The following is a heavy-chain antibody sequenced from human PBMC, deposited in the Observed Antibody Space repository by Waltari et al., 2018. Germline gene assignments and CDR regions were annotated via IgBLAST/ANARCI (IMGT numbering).Heavy chain of an antibody. V-gene: IGHV1-69*02. CDR2: IIPILGIA. D-gene: IGHD2-15*01. CDR3: MVAAYYYYGMDV. J-gene: IGHJ6*02. CDR1: GGTFSSYT. Sequence: QVQLVQSGAEVKKPGSSVKVSCKASGGTFSSYTISWVRQAPGQGLEWMGSIIPILGIANYAQKFHGRVTITADKSTSTAYMELSSLRSEDTAVYYCMVAAYYYYGMDVWGQGTTVTVSS.